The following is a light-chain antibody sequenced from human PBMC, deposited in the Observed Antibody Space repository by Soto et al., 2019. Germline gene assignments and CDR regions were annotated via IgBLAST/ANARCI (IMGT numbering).Light chain of an antibody. V-gene: IGKV1-5*03. CDR1: QSISSW. Sequence: DIQMTQSPSTLSASVGDRVTITCRASQSISSWLAWYQQKPGKAPKLLIYKASSLESGVPSRFSGSGSGTEFTLTISSLQPDDFATYYFQQYNSYSGMFGEGTKLETK. CDR2: KAS. CDR3: QQYNSYSGM. J-gene: IGKJ1*01.